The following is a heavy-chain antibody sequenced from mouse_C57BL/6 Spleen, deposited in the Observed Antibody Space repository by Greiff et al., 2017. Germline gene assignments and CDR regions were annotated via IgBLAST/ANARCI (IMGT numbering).Heavy chain of an antibody. CDR2: IRLKSDNYAT. CDR3: TGYGSSYSFAY. Sequence: DVHLVESGGGLVQPGGSMKLSCVASGFTFSNYWMNWVRQSPEKGLEWVAQIRLKSDNYATHYAESVKGRFTISRDDSKSSVYLQMNNLRAEDTGIYYCTGYGSSYSFAYWGQGTLVTVSA. D-gene: IGHD1-1*01. J-gene: IGHJ3*01. V-gene: IGHV6-3*01. CDR1: GFTFSNYW.